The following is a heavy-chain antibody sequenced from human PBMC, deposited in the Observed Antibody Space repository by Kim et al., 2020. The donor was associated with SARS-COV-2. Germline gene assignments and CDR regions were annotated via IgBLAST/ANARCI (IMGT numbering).Heavy chain of an antibody. CDR1: GFTFSNYG. CDR2: IWFDGSNK. J-gene: IGHJ4*02. D-gene: IGHD1-26*01. CDR3: ARSGTYSGSWNEGY. V-gene: IGHV3-33*01. Sequence: GGSLRLSCAASGFTFSNYGMHWVRQAPGKGPEWVALIWFDGSNKYYADSVKGRFTISRDNSKNTLYLQMNSLRVEDTAVYYCARSGTYSGSWNEGYWGQGTLVTVSS.